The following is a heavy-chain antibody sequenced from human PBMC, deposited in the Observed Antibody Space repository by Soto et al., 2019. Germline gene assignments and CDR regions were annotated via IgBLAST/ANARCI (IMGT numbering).Heavy chain of an antibody. D-gene: IGHD3-22*01. V-gene: IGHV1-46*01. CDR1: GYTFTTYY. Sequence: ASVKVSCKASGYTFTTYYIHWVRQAPGQGLDWMGIINPSTGATSYAQKFQGRVTMTRDTSTSTVYMELNSLISADTAVYDCARGSSGNWGNWFDPWGQGTLVTVSS. CDR3: ARGSSGNWGNWFDP. CDR2: INPSTGAT. J-gene: IGHJ5*02.